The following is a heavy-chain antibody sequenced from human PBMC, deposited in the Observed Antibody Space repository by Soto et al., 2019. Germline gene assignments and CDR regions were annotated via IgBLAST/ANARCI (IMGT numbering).Heavy chain of an antibody. CDR2: INPSVGTT. CDR1: GDTFTGYS. Sequence: ASVKVSCKESGDTFTGYSLHWVRQAPGQGLEWMGIINPSVGTTNYAQKIQDRVTMTRDTSTNTVYMELSSLKSEDTAVYYCVRDLYSSSWYVRALDIWGQGTMVTVSS. V-gene: IGHV1-46*03. CDR3: VRDLYSSSWYVRALDI. D-gene: IGHD6-13*01. J-gene: IGHJ3*02.